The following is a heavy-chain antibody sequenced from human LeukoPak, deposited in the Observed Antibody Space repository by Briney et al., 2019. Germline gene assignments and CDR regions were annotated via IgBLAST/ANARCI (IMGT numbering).Heavy chain of an antibody. CDR2: IIPIFGTA. Sequence: SVKVSCKASGGTFSSYAISWVRQAPGQGLEWMGRIIPIFGTANYAQKFQGRGTITTDESTSTAYMELRSLRSDDTAVYYCARNLYCTNGVCYTFDYWGQGTLVTVSS. CDR3: ARNLYCTNGVCYTFDY. CDR1: GGTFSSYA. D-gene: IGHD2-8*01. J-gene: IGHJ4*02. V-gene: IGHV1-69*05.